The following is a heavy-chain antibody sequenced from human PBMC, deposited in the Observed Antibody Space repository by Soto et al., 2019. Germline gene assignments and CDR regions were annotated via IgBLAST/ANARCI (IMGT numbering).Heavy chain of an antibody. D-gene: IGHD3-16*01. Sequence: SETLSLTCTVSGGSISSYYWSWIRQPPGKGLEWIGYIYYSGSTNYNPSLKSRVTISVDTSKNQFSLKLSSVTAADTAVYYCARVYGGYYYYMDVWGKGTTVTVSS. J-gene: IGHJ6*03. CDR1: GGSISSYY. CDR3: ARVYGGYYYYMDV. V-gene: IGHV4-59*01. CDR2: IYYSGST.